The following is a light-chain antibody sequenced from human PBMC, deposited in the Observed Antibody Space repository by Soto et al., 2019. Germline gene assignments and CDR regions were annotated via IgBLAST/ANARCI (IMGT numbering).Light chain of an antibody. CDR3: SSYTSSSIYV. Sequence: QSALTQPASVSGSPGQSITISCTGTSSDVGGYNYVSWYQQHPGKAPKLMIYEVSNRPSGVSNRFSGSKSGNTASLTISGLQAEDEVDYYGSSYTSSSIYVFGTGTKLTVL. CDR2: EVS. V-gene: IGLV2-14*01. CDR1: SSDVGGYNY. J-gene: IGLJ1*01.